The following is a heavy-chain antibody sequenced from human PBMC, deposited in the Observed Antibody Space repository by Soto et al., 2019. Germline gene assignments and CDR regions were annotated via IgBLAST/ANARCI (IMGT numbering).Heavy chain of an antibody. CDR3: ARERAARIYYYYGMDV. J-gene: IGHJ6*02. CDR2: INPSGGST. CDR1: GYTFTSYY. D-gene: IGHD6-6*01. V-gene: IGHV1-46*01. Sequence: ASVKVSCKASGYTFTSYYMHWVRQAPGQGLEWMGIINPSGGSTSYAQKFQGRVTMTRDTSTSTVYMELSSLRSEDTAVYYCARERAARIYYYYGMDVWGQGTLVTVSS.